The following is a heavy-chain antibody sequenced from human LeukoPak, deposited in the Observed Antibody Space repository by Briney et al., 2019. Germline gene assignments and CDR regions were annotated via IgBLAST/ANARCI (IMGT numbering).Heavy chain of an antibody. CDR3: AKNTILDSRSY. J-gene: IGHJ4*02. V-gene: IGHV3-53*01. CDR2: IYSGGST. D-gene: IGHD3-3*01. Sequence: GGSLRLSCAASGFTVSSNYMSWVRQAPGKGLEWVSVIYSGGSTYYADSVKGRFTISRDNSKNTVYLQMNSLRAEDTAVYYCAKNTILDSRSYWGQGNLVTVSS. CDR1: GFTVSSNY.